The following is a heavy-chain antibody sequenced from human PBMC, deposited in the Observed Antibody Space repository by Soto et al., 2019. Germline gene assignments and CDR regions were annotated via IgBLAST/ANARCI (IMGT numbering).Heavy chain of an antibody. CDR2: INDNSRAI. CDR3: AKDLTGYSMDV. V-gene: IGHV3-48*03. J-gene: IGHJ6*02. Sequence: GGSLRLSCAASGFSFSTSQMDWVRQAPGKGLEWVSYINDNSRAIFYADSVKGRFTISRDNAKNLLFLQMNRLRGEDTDVYYCAKDLTGYSMDVWGQATTITVSS. CDR1: GFSFSTSQ. D-gene: IGHD2-21*01.